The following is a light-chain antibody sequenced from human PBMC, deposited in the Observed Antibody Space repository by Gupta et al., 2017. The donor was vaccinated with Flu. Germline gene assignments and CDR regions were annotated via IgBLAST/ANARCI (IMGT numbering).Light chain of an antibody. CDR1: ESLSNY. V-gene: IGKV1-39*01. Sequence: DIQMTQFPSSLSASVGDRVSITCRASESLSNYLNWYQQSPGNAPKLLIYGASSLRSGVPSRFSGTRSGTEFTLTISSLQPEDFATYYCQQSYSAPLTFGGGTKVEIK. CDR2: GAS. J-gene: IGKJ4*01. CDR3: QQSYSAPLT.